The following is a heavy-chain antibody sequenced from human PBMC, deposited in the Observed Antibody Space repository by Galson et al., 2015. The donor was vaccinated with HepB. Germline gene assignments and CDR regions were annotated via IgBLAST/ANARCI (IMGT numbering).Heavy chain of an antibody. V-gene: IGHV1-18*04. CDR1: GYTFTRYG. Sequence: SVKVSCKASGYTFTRYGIGWVRQAPGQGLEWMGWISPYNGITKYAQKFQGRVTMKTDTSTRTAYMELRSLRSNDTAVYYCARDRVAEAGYAEYFQYWGQGTLVNVSS. CDR2: ISPYNGIT. J-gene: IGHJ1*01. CDR3: ARDRVAEAGYAEYFQY. D-gene: IGHD6-13*01.